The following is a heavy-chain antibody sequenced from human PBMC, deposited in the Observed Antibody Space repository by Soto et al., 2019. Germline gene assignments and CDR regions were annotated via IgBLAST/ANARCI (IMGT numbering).Heavy chain of an antibody. CDR3: ARGSPGDY. Sequence: QVQLAESGGGVVKPGGSLRLSCAASGFTFSDYYMNWIRQAPGKGLEWVSYISGGGIDIYYADSVKGRFTISRDNAKNSLYLQMNSLRAEDTAVYYCARGSPGDYWGQGTLVTVSS. CDR2: ISGGGIDI. D-gene: IGHD3-10*01. J-gene: IGHJ4*02. V-gene: IGHV3-11*01. CDR1: GFTFSDYY.